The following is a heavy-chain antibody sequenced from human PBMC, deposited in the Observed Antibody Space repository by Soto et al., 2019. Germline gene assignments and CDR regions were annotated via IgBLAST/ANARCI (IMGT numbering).Heavy chain of an antibody. Sequence: QVQLVESGGGVVQPGRSLRLSCAASGFTFSSYGMHWVRQAPGKGLEWVAVISYDGSNKYYADSVKGRFTISRDNSKNTLYLQMNSLRAEDTAVYYCAKEVSGYDFWSGYYEDYCDYWGQGTLVTVSS. D-gene: IGHD3-3*01. J-gene: IGHJ4*02. V-gene: IGHV3-30*18. CDR2: ISYDGSNK. CDR3: AKEVSGYDFWSGYYEDYCDY. CDR1: GFTFSSYG.